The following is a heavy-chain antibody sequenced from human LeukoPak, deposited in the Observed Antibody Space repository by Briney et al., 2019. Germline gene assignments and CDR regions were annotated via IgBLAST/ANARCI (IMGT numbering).Heavy chain of an antibody. CDR3: AKGLTWDSTSCSD. J-gene: IGHJ4*02. D-gene: IGHD2-2*01. CDR2: IVGSGGNM. CDR1: GFSFSSYA. Sequence: GGSLRLSCAASGFSFSSYAMSWVRQAPGKGLQWVSAIVGSGGNMYYADSVKGRFTISRDNFKSTLNLQMNSLRAEDTAFYYCAKGLTWDSTSCSDWGQGTLVTVSS. V-gene: IGHV3-23*01.